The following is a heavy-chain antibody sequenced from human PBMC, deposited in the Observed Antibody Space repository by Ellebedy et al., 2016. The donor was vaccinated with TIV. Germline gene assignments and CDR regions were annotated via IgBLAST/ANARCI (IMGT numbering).Heavy chain of an antibody. J-gene: IGHJ4*02. CDR3: ARETAVAGTIYD. V-gene: IGHV4-34*01. CDR1: GGSFSGYY. CDR2: INHSGST. D-gene: IGHD6-19*01. Sequence: MPSETLSLTCTVYGGSFSGYYWSWIRQPPGKGLEWIGEINHSGSTNYNPSLKSRVTISVDTSKNQFSLKLSSVTAADTAVYYCARETAVAGTIYDWGQGTLVTVSS.